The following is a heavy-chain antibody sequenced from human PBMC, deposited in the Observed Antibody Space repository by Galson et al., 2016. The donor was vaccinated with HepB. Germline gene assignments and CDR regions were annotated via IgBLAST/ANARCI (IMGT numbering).Heavy chain of an antibody. CDR3: ARGHYDILTGYYGALDY. CDR2: IYSGGTT. J-gene: IGHJ4*02. Sequence: SLRLSFAASGFTFSSYAMSWVRQAPGKGLEWVSVIYSGGTTYYADSVKGRFTISRDNSKNTLYLQLNSLRAEDTAVYYCARGHYDILTGYYGALDYWGQGTLVTVSS. V-gene: IGHV3-53*01. CDR1: GFTFSSYA. D-gene: IGHD3-9*01.